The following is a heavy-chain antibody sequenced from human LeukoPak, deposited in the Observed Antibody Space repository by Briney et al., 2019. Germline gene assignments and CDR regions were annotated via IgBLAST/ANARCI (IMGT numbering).Heavy chain of an antibody. CDR3: ARAARPLHYYDSSGYFDAYYYYYMDV. CDR2: INWNGSGA. CDR1: GFTFDDYG. V-gene: IGHV3-20*04. D-gene: IGHD3-22*01. J-gene: IGHJ6*03. Sequence: GGSLRLSCAASGFTFDDYGMSWVRQVPGKGLEWVSGINWNGSGAGYADSVKGRFTISRDNAKNSLYLQMNSLRAEDTALYYCARAARPLHYYDSSGYFDAYYYYYMDVWGKGTTVTVSS.